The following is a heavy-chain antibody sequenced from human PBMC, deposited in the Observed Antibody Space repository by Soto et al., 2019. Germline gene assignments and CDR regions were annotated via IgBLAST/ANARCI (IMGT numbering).Heavy chain of an antibody. CDR1: GFTFSSYG. V-gene: IGHV3-30*18. Sequence: ESGGGVVQPGRSLRLSCAASGFTFSSYGMHWVRQAPGKGLEWVAVISYDGSNKYYADSVKGRFTISRDNSKNTLYLQMNSLRAEDTAVYYCAKEKVWDIVATSPPDDYWGQGTLVTVSS. D-gene: IGHD5-12*01. J-gene: IGHJ4*02. CDR2: ISYDGSNK. CDR3: AKEKVWDIVATSPPDDY.